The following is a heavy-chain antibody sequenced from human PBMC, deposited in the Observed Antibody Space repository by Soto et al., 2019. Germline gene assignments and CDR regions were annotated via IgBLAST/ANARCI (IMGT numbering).Heavy chain of an antibody. D-gene: IGHD3-10*01. J-gene: IGHJ3*02. CDR3: AREPMVRAAHGFAI. Sequence: QVQLVQSGAEVKKPGASVKVSCKASGYNFTGHYMHWVRQAPGQGLEWMGWINPNSIGTNYAQKCQGRVTMTRDTSISTAYMEVSRLRSDDTAVYSCAREPMVRAAHGFAIWGQGTMVTVSS. V-gene: IGHV1-2*02. CDR2: INPNSIGT. CDR1: GYNFTGHY.